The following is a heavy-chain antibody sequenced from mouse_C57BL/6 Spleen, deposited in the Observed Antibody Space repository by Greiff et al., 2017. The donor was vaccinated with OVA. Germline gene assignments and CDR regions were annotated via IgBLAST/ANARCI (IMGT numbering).Heavy chain of an antibody. D-gene: IGHD2-3*01. J-gene: IGHJ1*03. CDR2: ISSGGSYT. CDR3: ARQGGYSLTGDFDV. V-gene: IGHV5-6*01. CDR1: GFTFSSYG. Sequence: EVQLVESGGDLVKPGGSLKLSCAASGFTFSSYGMSWVRQTPDKRLEWVATISSGGSYTYYPDSVKGRFTISRDNAKNTLYLQMSSLKSEDTAMYYCARQGGYSLTGDFDVWGTGTTVTVSS.